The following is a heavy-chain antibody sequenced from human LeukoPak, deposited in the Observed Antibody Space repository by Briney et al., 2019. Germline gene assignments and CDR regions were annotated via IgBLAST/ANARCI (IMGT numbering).Heavy chain of an antibody. D-gene: IGHD6-13*01. CDR1: GGSFSGYY. J-gene: IGHJ6*03. V-gene: IGHV4-34*01. CDR3: ARDSSYYYYYYMDV. CDR2: INHSGST. Sequence: SETLSLTCPVYGGSFSGYYWSWIRQPPGKGLEWIGEINHSGSTNYNPALKSRVTISVDTSKNQFSLKLSSVTAADTAVYYCARDSSYYYYYYMDVWGKGTTVTVSS.